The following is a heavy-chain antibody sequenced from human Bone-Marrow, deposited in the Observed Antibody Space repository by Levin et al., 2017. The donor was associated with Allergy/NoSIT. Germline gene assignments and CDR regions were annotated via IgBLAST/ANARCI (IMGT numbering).Heavy chain of an antibody. CDR2: INHSGST. Sequence: SQTLSLTCAVYGGSFSGYYWSWIRQPPGKGLEWIGEINHSGSTNYNPSLKSRVTISVDTSKNQFSLKLSSVTAADTAVYYCARGGSEIGWSGYYREYGMDVWGQGTTVTVSS. D-gene: IGHD3-3*01. CDR1: GGSFSGYY. J-gene: IGHJ6*02. CDR3: ARGGSEIGWSGYYREYGMDV. V-gene: IGHV4-34*01.